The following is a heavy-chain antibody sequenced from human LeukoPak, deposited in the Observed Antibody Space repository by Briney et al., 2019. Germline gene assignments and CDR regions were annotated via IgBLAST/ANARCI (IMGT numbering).Heavy chain of an antibody. J-gene: IGHJ4*02. D-gene: IGHD5-24*01. CDR1: GGTFSSHA. CDR3: ARDRGDGYNGMDD. Sequence: GASVKVSCKASGGTFSSHAISWVRQAPGQGLEWMGGIIPIFGTANYAQKFQGRVTITADESTSTAYMELSSLRSEDTAVYYCARDRGDGYNGMDDWGQGTLVTVSS. V-gene: IGHV1-69*13. CDR2: IIPIFGTA.